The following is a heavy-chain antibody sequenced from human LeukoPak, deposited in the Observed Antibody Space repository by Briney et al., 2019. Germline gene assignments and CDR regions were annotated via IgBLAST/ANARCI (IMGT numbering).Heavy chain of an antibody. D-gene: IGHD2-15*01. CDR2: ISGSGVGT. CDR3: AKGPYYCSSSGCSLYFDY. CDR1: GFTFSSYG. J-gene: IGHJ4*02. V-gene: IGHV3-23*01. Sequence: PGGTLRHSCAASGFTFSSYGMSWVRQAPGKGPEWVSAISGSGVGTYYADSVKGRLTISRDNSKNTLYLQMNSLRAEDTAIYYCAKGPYYCSSSGCSLYFDYWGQGTLVTVPS.